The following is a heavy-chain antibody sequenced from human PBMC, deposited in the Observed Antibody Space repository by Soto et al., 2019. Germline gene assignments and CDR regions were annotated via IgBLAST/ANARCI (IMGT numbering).Heavy chain of an antibody. Sequence: QVQLVESGGGVVQPGRSLRLSCAASGFTFSSYAMHWVRQAPGKGLEWVAVISYDGSNKYYADSVKGRFTISRDNSKNTLYLQMNSLRAEDTAVYYWARGEAAAGPLDYWGQGTLVTVSS. J-gene: IGHJ4*02. V-gene: IGHV3-30-3*01. CDR1: GFTFSSYA. CDR3: ARGEAAAGPLDY. CDR2: ISYDGSNK. D-gene: IGHD6-13*01.